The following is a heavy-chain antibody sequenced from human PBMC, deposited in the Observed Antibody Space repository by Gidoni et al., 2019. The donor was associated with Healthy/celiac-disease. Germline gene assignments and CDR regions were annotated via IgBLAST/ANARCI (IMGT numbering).Heavy chain of an antibody. CDR3: ASRPLYSSSWYYFDY. D-gene: IGHD6-13*01. J-gene: IGHJ4*02. CDR2: IIPIFGTA. Sequence: QVQLVQSGAELKKPGSSVKVSCQASGGTFSSYAISWVRQAPGQGLEWMGGIIPIFGTANYAQKFQGRVTITADESTSTAYMELSSLRSEDTAVYYCASRPLYSSSWYYFDYWGQGTLVTVSS. CDR1: GGTFSSYA. V-gene: IGHV1-69*01.